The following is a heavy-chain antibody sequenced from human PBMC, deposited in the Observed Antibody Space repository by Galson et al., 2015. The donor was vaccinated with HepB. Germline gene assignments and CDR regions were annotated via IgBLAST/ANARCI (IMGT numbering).Heavy chain of an antibody. D-gene: IGHD3-10*01. Sequence: SLRLSCAASGFRFNSYGIHWVRQAPGRGLQWVAFISYDGTNKYYGDSVKGRFTISRDNSKTTLYLQMNGLRGEDTAVYYCAKDWLYFGSGTHSNAMDVWGQGTTVIVSS. CDR3: AKDWLYFGSGTHSNAMDV. V-gene: IGHV3-30*18. CDR1: GFRFNSYG. J-gene: IGHJ6*02. CDR2: ISYDGTNK.